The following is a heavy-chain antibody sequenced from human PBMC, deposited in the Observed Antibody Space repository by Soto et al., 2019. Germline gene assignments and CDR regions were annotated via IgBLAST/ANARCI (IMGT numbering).Heavy chain of an antibody. D-gene: IGHD2-2*01. CDR2: INSDGSST. CDR3: ARAQQDIVVAPAMYEDYYYYGMEV. V-gene: IGHV3-74*01. Sequence: GGSLRLSCGASGFTFSSYWMHWVRQAPGKGLVWVSRINSDGSSTSYADSVKGRFTISRDNAKNTLYLQLNSLRAEDTAVYYYARAQQDIVVAPAMYEDYYYYGMEVWGQGTTVTVSS. J-gene: IGHJ6*02. CDR1: GFTFSSYW.